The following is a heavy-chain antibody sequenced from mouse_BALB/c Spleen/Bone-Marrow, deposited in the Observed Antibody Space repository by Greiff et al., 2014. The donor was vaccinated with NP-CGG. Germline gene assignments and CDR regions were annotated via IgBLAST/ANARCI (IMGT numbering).Heavy chain of an antibody. V-gene: IGHV5-9-4*01. CDR2: ISMVGSYP. J-gene: IGHJ4*01. CDR1: GFTFRSYA. D-gene: IGHD2-2*01. CDR3: AREGYDGQMDY. Sequence: VPLKESGGGLVEPGGSLEISCAASGFTFRSYAISLVRQAPEKRLGGVQKISMVGSYPYYPDTVTGRFTISRDNAKNTLYLEMSSLRSEDTAMYYCAREGYDGQMDYGGQGTSVTVSS.